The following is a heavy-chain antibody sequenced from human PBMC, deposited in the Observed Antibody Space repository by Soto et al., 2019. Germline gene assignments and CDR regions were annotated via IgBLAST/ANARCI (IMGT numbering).Heavy chain of an antibody. Sequence: SETLSLTCTVSGGSISSSSYYWGWIRQPPGKGLEWIGSIYYSGSTYYNPSLKSRVTISVDTSKNQFSLKLSSVTAADTAVYYCARQGSNYYYYMDVWGKGTTVTVSS. CDR1: GGSISSSSYY. V-gene: IGHV4-39*01. CDR3: ARQGSNYYYYMDV. J-gene: IGHJ6*03. CDR2: IYYSGST.